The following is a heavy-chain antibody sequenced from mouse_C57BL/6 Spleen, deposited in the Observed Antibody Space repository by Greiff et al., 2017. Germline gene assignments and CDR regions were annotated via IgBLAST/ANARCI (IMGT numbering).Heavy chain of an antibody. D-gene: IGHD4-1*01. Sequence: EVKVVESGEGLVKPGGSLKLSCAASGFTFSSYAMSWVRQTPEKRLEWVAYISSGGDYIYYADTVKGRFTISRDNARNTLYLQMSSLKSEDTAMYYCTRDEGTGTWFAYWGQGTLVTVSA. J-gene: IGHJ3*01. CDR2: ISSGGDYI. V-gene: IGHV5-9-1*02. CDR1: GFTFSSYA. CDR3: TRDEGTGTWFAY.